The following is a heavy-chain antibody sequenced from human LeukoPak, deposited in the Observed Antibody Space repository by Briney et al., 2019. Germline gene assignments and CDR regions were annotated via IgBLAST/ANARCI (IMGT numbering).Heavy chain of an antibody. CDR2: IYYSGST. J-gene: IGHJ5*02. Sequence: SETLSLTCAVYGGSFSGYYWSWIRQPPGKGLEWIGYIYYSGSTNYNPSLKSRVTISVDTSKNQFSLKLSSVTAADTAVYYCARGRIYDSSGYDPWGQGTLVTVSS. CDR1: GGSFSGYY. V-gene: IGHV4-59*01. D-gene: IGHD3-22*01. CDR3: ARGRIYDSSGYDP.